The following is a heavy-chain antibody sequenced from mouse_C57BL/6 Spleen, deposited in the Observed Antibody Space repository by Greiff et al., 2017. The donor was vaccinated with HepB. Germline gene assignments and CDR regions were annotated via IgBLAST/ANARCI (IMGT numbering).Heavy chain of an antibody. CDR2: IYPGDGDT. CDR1: GYAFSSSW. Sequence: QVQLQQSGPELVKPGASVKISCKASGYAFSSSWMNWVKQRPGKGLEWIGRIYPGDGDTNYNGKFKGKATLTADKSSSTAYMQLSSLTSEDSAVYFCARQDYYGSLTSFDYWGQGTTLTVSS. J-gene: IGHJ2*01. D-gene: IGHD1-1*01. V-gene: IGHV1-82*01. CDR3: ARQDYYGSLTSFDY.